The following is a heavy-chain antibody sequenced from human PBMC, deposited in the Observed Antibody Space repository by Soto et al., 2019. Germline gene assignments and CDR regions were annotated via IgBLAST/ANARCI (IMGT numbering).Heavy chain of an antibody. J-gene: IGHJ4*02. CDR3: VGGQYYFDY. V-gene: IGHV3-30*03. D-gene: IGHD3-10*01. CDR2: ISYDGSNK. CDR1: GFPFSSYG. Sequence: QVQLVESGGGVVKPGRSLRLSCAASGFPFSSYGMHWVREAPGKGLEWVAVISYDGSNKYYADSVKGRFTISRDNSASTLYLQMNSLRPEDTALYYCVGGQYYFDYRGQGTLVTVSP.